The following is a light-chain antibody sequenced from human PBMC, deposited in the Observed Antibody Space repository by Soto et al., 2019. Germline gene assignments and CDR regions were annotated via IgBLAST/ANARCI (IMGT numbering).Light chain of an antibody. CDR1: QSVSSY. V-gene: IGKV3-11*01. CDR2: DAS. J-gene: IGKJ4*01. Sequence: EIVLTQSPATLSLSPGERATLSCRASQSVSSYLAWYQQKPGQAPRLLISDASNRATGIPARFSGSGSGTVFPLPVSSLEPEDFAVYYCQQRRDWPLTFGGGTKVEI. CDR3: QQRRDWPLT.